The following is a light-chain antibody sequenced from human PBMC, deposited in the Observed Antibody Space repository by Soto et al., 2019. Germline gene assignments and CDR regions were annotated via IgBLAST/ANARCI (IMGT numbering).Light chain of an antibody. CDR2: EVS. V-gene: IGLV2-14*01. Sequence: QSALTQPASVSGSPGQSITISCTGTSSDVGGYNYVSWYQQHPGKAPKVMIYEVSKRPSGVSNRFSGSKSGNTASLTISGLQAEDEADYYCSSYTSSSTRVFGIGTKLTVL. CDR1: SSDVGGYNY. CDR3: SSYTSSSTRV. J-gene: IGLJ1*01.